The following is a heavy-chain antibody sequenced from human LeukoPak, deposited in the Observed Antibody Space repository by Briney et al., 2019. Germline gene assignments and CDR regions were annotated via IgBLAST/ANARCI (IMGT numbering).Heavy chain of an antibody. Sequence: PGGSLRLSCAASGFTFSIYAMTWVRQAPGKGLEWVSGISWNSGSIGYADSVKGRFTISRDNAKNSLYLQMNSLRAEDTALYYCAKSQCSGGSCSEGNFDYWGRGTLVTVSS. CDR3: AKSQCSGGSCSEGNFDY. CDR1: GFTFSIYA. CDR2: ISWNSGSI. J-gene: IGHJ4*02. V-gene: IGHV3-9*01. D-gene: IGHD2-15*01.